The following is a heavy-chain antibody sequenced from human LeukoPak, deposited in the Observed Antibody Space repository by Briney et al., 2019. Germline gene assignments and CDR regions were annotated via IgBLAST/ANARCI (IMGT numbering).Heavy chain of an antibody. V-gene: IGHV4-59*02. CDR2: IYYSGST. Sequence: PGGSLRLSCAASGFTVSSNYMSWVRQAPGKGLEWIGYIYYSGSTNYNPSLKSRVTISVDTSKNQFSLKLTSVTAADTALYFCARGYGGDRPGDAFDIWGQGTMVTVSS. J-gene: IGHJ3*02. CDR1: GFTVSSNY. D-gene: IGHD2-21*02. CDR3: ARGYGGDRPGDAFDI.